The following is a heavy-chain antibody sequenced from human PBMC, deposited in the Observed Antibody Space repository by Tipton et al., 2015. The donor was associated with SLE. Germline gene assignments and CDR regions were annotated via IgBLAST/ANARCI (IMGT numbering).Heavy chain of an antibody. J-gene: IGHJ5*02. V-gene: IGHV4-34*01. CDR3: ARETRVDATFSKYNRFDA. Sequence: TLSLTCALYGGSFSGYCWNWIRQSPGKGVGGIGEVNDRGRTNCSPALKSRVTMSVDKSTNQFSLNLRSVAAADTAVYYCARETRVDATFSKYNRFDAWGQGVLVSVSS. CDR1: GGSFSGYC. D-gene: IGHD1-26*01. CDR2: VNDRGRT.